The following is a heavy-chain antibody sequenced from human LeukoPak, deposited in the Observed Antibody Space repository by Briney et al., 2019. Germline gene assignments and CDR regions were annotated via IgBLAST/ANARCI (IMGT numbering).Heavy chain of an antibody. D-gene: IGHD5-12*01. CDR1: GDTLTELS. CDR2: FDPEDGEK. V-gene: IGHV1-24*01. J-gene: IGHJ4*02. Sequence: ASVKVSCKVSGDTLTELSMQWVRQAPGKRLEWMGGFDPEDGEKIYAQKFQGRVTMTEDTSTDTAYSELSSLRSEDTAVYYCATVVLYSRYYFDYWGQGTLVTVSS. CDR3: ATVVLYSRYYFDY.